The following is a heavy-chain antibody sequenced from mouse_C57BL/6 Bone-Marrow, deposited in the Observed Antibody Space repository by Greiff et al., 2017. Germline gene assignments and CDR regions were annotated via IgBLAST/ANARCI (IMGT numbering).Heavy chain of an antibody. Sequence: DVKLVESGGGLVKPGGSLKLSCAASGFTFSDYGMHWVRQAPEKGLEWVAYISSGSSTIYYADTVKGRFTISRDNAKNTLFLQMTSLRSEDTAMYYCARSYYGNYSWFAYWGQGTLVTVSA. CDR3: ARSYYGNYSWFAY. D-gene: IGHD2-10*01. CDR2: ISSGSSTI. V-gene: IGHV5-17*01. CDR1: GFTFSDYG. J-gene: IGHJ3*01.